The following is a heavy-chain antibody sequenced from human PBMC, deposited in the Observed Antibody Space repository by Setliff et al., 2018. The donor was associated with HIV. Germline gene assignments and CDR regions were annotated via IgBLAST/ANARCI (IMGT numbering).Heavy chain of an antibody. J-gene: IGHJ3*02. CDR2: VYYTWNT. D-gene: IGHD2-21*01. Sequence: KTSETLSLTCTVSGGSISRRDYCWGWIRQPPGKGLEWIGSVYYTWNTYYNPSLKSRVTVSVDTSKNQFSLKLSSVTAADTAVYYCARHSIAVVIGVPERDDAFDIWGHGAMVTVSS. CDR1: GGSISRRDYC. V-gene: IGHV4-39*01. CDR3: ARHSIAVVIGVPERDDAFDI.